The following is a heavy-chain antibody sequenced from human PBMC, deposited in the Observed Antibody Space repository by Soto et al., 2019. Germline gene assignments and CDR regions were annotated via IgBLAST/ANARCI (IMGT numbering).Heavy chain of an antibody. CDR2: IYPSDSDT. V-gene: IGHV5-51*03. Sequence: EVQLVQSGAEVKKPGESLKISCRGSGYSFTSYWIGWVRQMPGKGLEWMGIIYPSDSDTRYSPSFQGQVTISADKSISTASLQWSSLTASDTAMYYCAGLYASIQVPVEYWGQGTLVTVSS. D-gene: IGHD2-8*01. J-gene: IGHJ4*02. CDR3: AGLYASIQVPVEY. CDR1: GYSFTSYW.